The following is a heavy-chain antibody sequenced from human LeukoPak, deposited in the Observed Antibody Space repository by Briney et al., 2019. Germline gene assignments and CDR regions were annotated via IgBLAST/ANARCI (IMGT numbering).Heavy chain of an antibody. V-gene: IGHV3-66*04. J-gene: IGHJ4*02. CDR1: GIHLSSKY. D-gene: IGHD3-3*01. CDR3: ARLARITSDY. Sequence: GALEPPFAAPGIHLSSKYMSWGRPGPGEGLEWVSVIYSGGSTYYADSVKGRFTISRDNSKNTLYLQMNSLRAEDTAVYYCARLARITSDYWGQGTLVTVSS. CDR2: IYSGGST.